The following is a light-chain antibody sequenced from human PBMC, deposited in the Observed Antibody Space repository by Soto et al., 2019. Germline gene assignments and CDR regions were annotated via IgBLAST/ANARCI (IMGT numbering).Light chain of an antibody. Sequence: EIVLTQSPGTLSLSPGERATLSCRASQSVSSSYLAWYQQKPGQAPRLLIYGASSRATGIPDRFSGSGSGTDFTLTISRLEPEDFAVYYCQQYGSSPRTFGQGTKLELQ. CDR2: GAS. CDR1: QSVSSSY. CDR3: QQYGSSPRT. V-gene: IGKV3-20*01. J-gene: IGKJ2*01.